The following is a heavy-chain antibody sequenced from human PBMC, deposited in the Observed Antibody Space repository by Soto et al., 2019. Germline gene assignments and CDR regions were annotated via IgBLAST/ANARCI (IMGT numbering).Heavy chain of an antibody. J-gene: IGHJ4*02. CDR2: IVVGSGNT. V-gene: IGHV1-58*01. Sequence: MQLVQSGPEVKTPGTSVKVSCKASGFTFTSSAVQWVRQARGQRLEWIGWIVVGSGNTNYAQKFQERVTITRDMSTSTAYMELSSLRSEDTAVYYCAAEGNSGSDPLPNYWGQGTLVTVSS. CDR3: AAEGNSGSDPLPNY. D-gene: IGHD1-26*01. CDR1: GFTFTSSA.